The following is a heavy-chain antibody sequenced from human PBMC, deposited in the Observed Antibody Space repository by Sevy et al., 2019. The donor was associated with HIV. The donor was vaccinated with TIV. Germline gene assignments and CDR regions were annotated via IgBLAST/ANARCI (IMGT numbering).Heavy chain of an antibody. CDR3: ARGTGIVVVPALDV. D-gene: IGHD2-2*01. CDR1: GFTFSSYD. CDR2: IGTAGDT. J-gene: IGHJ6*02. V-gene: IGHV3-13*01. Sequence: GGSLSLSCAASGFTFSSYDMHWVRQATGKGLEWVSAIGTAGDTYYPGSVKGRFTISRENAKNSLYLQMNGLRAGDTAVYYCARGTGIVVVPALDVWGQGTTVTVSS.